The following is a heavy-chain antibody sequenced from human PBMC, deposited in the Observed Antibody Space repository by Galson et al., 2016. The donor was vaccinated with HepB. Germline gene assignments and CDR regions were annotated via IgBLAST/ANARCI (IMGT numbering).Heavy chain of an antibody. Sequence: SLRLSCAASGFTFSGYWMTWVRQAPGKGLEWVANIKQDGSEKNYVDSVKGRFTISRDNAKNLVYLQMNSLGAEDTAMYYCASAPAATESDYWGQGTLVTVSP. CDR1: GFTFSGYW. CDR3: ASAPAATESDY. V-gene: IGHV3-7*01. D-gene: IGHD6-25*01. CDR2: IKQDGSEK. J-gene: IGHJ4*02.